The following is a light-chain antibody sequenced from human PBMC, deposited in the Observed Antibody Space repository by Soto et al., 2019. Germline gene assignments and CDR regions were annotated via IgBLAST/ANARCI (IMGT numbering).Light chain of an antibody. CDR2: GAS. CDR1: HSVSSN. J-gene: IGKJ4*01. CDR3: LQYNNWPLT. Sequence: EIVMTPSPATLSVSPGKRATLSCRASHSVSSNLAWYQQKPGQAPRLLISGASTRATGVPARFSGSGSGTEFTLTISSLQSEDFAVYYCLQYNNWPLTFGGGTKVEIK. V-gene: IGKV3-15*01.